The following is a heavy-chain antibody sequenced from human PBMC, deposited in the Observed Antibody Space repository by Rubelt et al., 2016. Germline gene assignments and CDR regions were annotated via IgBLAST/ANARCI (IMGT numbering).Heavy chain of an antibody. CDR2: IKQDGSEK. J-gene: IGHJ2*01. Sequence: APGKGLEWVANIKQDGSEKNYVDSVKGRFTISRDNAKNSLYLQMNSLRAEDTAVYYCARDSGRIVVVTASPGYFDLWGRGTLVTVSS. V-gene: IGHV3-7*03. CDR3: ARDSGRIVVVTASPGYFDL. D-gene: IGHD2-21*02.